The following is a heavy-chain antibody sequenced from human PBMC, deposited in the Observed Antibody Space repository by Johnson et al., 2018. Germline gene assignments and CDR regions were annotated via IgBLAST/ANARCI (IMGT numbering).Heavy chain of an antibody. Sequence: QVQLVQSGGGVVQPGRSLRLSCAAFGFTFSTYGMHWVRQAPGRGLEWVAVIWSNGINKYYTDSVRGRFTISRDNSKNTLFLQLNSLRAEDTAVYFLVRERAPFDAFDIWGQGTTVTVSS. CDR2: IWSNGINK. CDR3: VRERAPFDAFDI. CDR1: GFTFSTYG. V-gene: IGHV3-33*01. J-gene: IGHJ3*02.